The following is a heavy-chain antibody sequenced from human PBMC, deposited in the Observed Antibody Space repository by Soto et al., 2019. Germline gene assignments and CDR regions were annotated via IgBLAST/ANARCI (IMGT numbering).Heavy chain of an antibody. CDR2: IYYSGST. D-gene: IGHD2-15*01. J-gene: IGHJ4*02. V-gene: IGHV4-59*08. Sequence: SETLSLTCTVSGGSISSYYWSWIRQPPGKGLEWIGCIYYSGSTNYNPSLKSRVTISVDTSKNQFSLKLSSVTAADTAVYYCARHRPGSGGSCYDYWGQGTLVTVSS. CDR1: GGSISSYY. CDR3: ARHRPGSGGSCYDY.